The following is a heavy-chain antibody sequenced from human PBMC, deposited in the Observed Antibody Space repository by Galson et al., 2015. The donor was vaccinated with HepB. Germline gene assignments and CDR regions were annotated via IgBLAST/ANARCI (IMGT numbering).Heavy chain of an antibody. V-gene: IGHV1-2*06. D-gene: IGHD6-19*01. CDR2: INPHSDGT. J-gene: IGHJ4*02. CDR3: ARGEKQWLVDF. CDR1: GYTFSDYY. Sequence: SVKVSCKASGYTFSDYYIHWVRQAPGQGLEWMGRINPHSDGTNYAQKFRGRVTMTWDTSISTASMALSSLKSDDTAIYYCARGEKQWLVDFWGQGTLVTVSS.